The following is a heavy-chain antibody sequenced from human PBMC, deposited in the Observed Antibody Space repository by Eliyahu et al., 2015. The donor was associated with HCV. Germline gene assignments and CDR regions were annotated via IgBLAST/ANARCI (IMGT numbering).Heavy chain of an antibody. CDR1: GYTFTNHX. CDR3: ARGESGGGKGDY. J-gene: IGHJ4*02. CDR2: FNPDRDST. V-gene: IGHV1-46*01. Sequence: QVQLVQSGAEVRKPGASVKVSCEASGYTFTNHXIHWVRQAPGQGLEWMGIFNPDRDSTAYAQKFQGRVTMTGDTSTSTVYMELSSLTSEDTAVYYCARGESGGGKGDYWGQGTLVTVSS. D-gene: IGHD2-15*01.